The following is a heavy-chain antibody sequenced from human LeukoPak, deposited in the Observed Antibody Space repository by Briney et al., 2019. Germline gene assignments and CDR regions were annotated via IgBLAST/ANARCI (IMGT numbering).Heavy chain of an antibody. V-gene: IGHV3-74*01. D-gene: IGHD1-26*01. CDR2: INEDGSTT. CDR1: GFTFNSNW. J-gene: IGHJ4*02. Sequence: PGGSLRLSCAASGFTFNSNWMHWVRQAPGKGLVWVSRINEDGSTTNYADSVKGRSTIFRDNAKNTLYLQMNSLRAEDTAVYYCVRDLGGRSGHWGQGTLVTVSS. CDR3: VRDLGGRSGH.